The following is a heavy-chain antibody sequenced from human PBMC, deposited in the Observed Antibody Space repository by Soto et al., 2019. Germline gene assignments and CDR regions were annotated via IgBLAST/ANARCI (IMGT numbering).Heavy chain of an antibody. CDR1: GFTLSTYW. CDR2: IKQNGAEK. D-gene: IGHD2-8*01. V-gene: IGHV3-7*05. CDR3: ARGWCGRYFHL. J-gene: IGHJ2*01. Sequence: EVQLVESGGGLVQPGGSLRLSCEASGFTLSTYWMKWVRQAPGKGLEWVANIKQNGAEKYYVDSVKGRFTISRDNAKNSLYLQLNNLRAEDKAVYYCARGWCGRYFHLWGRGTLVTV.